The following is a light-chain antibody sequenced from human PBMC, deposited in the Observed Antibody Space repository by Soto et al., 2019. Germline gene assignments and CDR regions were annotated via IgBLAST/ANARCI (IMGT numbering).Light chain of an antibody. CDR1: SSNIGAGYD. J-gene: IGLJ3*02. CDR2: GNS. Sequence: QSVLTQPPSVSGAPGQRVTISCTGSSSNIGAGYDVHWYQQLPGTAPKLLIYGNSTRPSGVPDRFSGSKSGTSASLAITGLQAEDEADYYCQYYDSSLSGWVFGGGTKLTVL. CDR3: QYYDSSLSGWV. V-gene: IGLV1-40*01.